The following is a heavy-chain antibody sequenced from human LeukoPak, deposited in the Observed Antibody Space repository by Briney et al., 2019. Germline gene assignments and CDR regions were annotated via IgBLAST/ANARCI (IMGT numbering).Heavy chain of an antibody. V-gene: IGHV1-46*01. J-gene: IGHJ4*02. D-gene: IGHD3-22*01. CDR2: INLSGGST. CDR1: GYTFTSYY. Sequence: ASVKVSCKASGYTFTSYYMHWRRQAPGQGLEWMGIINLSGGSTSYAQKSQGRVTMTRDTSTSTVYMELSSLISEDTAVYYCARDAANYYDSSGYYHYGGAYWGQGTLVTVSS. CDR3: ARDAANYYDSSGYYHYGGAY.